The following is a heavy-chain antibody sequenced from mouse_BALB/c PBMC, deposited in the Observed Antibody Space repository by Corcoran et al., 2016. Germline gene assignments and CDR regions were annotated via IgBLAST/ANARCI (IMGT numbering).Heavy chain of an antibody. J-gene: IGHJ3*01. D-gene: IGHD2-1*01. V-gene: IGHV9-3-1*01. CDR2: INTYTGEP. CDR1: GYTFTNYG. Sequence: QIQLVQSGPELKKPGETVKISCKASGYTFTNYGMNWVKQAPGKGLKWMGWINTYTGEPTYADDFKGRFAFSLETSASTAYLQINNLKNEDTATYFCARRNYGNSWFAYWGQRTLVTVSA. CDR3: ARRNYGNSWFAY.